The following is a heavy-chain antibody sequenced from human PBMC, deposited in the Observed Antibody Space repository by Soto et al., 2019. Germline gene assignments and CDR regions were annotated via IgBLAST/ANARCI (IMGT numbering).Heavy chain of an antibody. CDR2: MNPNSGNT. CDR1: GYTFTSYD. V-gene: IGHV1-8*01. CDR3: ARTHCSSTRCYVGSWDY. Sequence: ASVKVSCKASGYTFTSYDINWARQATGQGLEWMGWMNPNSGNTGYAQKFQGRVTMTRNTSISTAYMELSSLRSDDTAVYYCARTHCSSTRCYVGSWDYWGQGTLVTVSS. J-gene: IGHJ4*02. D-gene: IGHD2-2*01.